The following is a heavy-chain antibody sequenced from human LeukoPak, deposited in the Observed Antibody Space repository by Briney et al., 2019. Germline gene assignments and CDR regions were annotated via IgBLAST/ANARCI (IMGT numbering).Heavy chain of an antibody. Sequence: GGSLRLSCTASGFTFGDYAMSWVHQAPGKGLEWVGFIRSKAYGGTTEYAASVKGRFTISRDDSKSIAYLQMNSLKTEDTAVYYCTRDGRGFLVTYYYYGMDVWGQGTTVTVSS. CDR2: IRSKAYGGTT. CDR1: GFTFGDYA. CDR3: TRDGRGFLVTYYYYGMDV. D-gene: IGHD1-1*01. V-gene: IGHV3-49*04. J-gene: IGHJ6*02.